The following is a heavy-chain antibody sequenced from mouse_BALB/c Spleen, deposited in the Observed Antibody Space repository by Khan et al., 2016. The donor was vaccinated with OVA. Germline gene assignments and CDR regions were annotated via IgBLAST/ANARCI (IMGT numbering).Heavy chain of an antibody. Sequence: VQLQESGAELARPGASVKMSCKASGYTFTSYTIHWIKLRPGQGLEWIGYINPSNGYTNYNQKFKDKATLTADKSSTTAYMQLSSLTSDDSVVYNWVRDGAYYRNDGWFAYWGQGTLVIVSA. CDR1: GYTFTSYT. D-gene: IGHD2-14*01. V-gene: IGHV1-4*01. J-gene: IGHJ3*01. CDR2: INPSNGYT. CDR3: VRDGAYYRNDGWFAY.